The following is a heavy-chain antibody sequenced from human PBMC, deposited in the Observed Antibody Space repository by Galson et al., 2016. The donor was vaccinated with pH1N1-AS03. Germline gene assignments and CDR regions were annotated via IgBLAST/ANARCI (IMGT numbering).Heavy chain of an antibody. V-gene: IGHV1-18*01. D-gene: IGHD3-16*01. CDR1: DDTFNSHG. Sequence: SGKVSCKASDDTFNSHGISWVRQAPGQGLEWMGWISANNGDTNYAQKFQGRVTMTTDTSTSTTYMEQRSLRSDDTAVYYCARMERRWGDAYDIWGQGTMVTVSS. J-gene: IGHJ3*02. CDR2: ISANNGDT. CDR3: ARMERRWGDAYDI.